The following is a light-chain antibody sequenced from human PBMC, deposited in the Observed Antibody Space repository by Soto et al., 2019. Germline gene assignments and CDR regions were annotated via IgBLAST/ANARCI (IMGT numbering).Light chain of an antibody. CDR3: QQYGSSLPWT. V-gene: IGKV3-20*01. J-gene: IGKJ1*01. CDR2: GVS. CDR1: QSVSSY. Sequence: EIVLTQSPGTLSLSPGERATLSRRASQSVSSYLAWYQQKPGQAPRLLIYGVSSRATGIPDRFSGSGSGTDFTLTISRLEPEDFAVFYCQQYGSSLPWTFGQGTKVEIK.